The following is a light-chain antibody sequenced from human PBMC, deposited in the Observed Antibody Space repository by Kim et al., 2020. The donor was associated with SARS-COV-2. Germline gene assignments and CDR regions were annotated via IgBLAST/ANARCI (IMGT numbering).Light chain of an antibody. V-gene: IGKV3-15*01. CDR1: QSFSSN. J-gene: IGKJ2*01. CDR3: QQYNNWPYT. CDR2: GAS. Sequence: SVSPGERATLSCRASQSFSSNLAWYQQKPGQAPRLLIYGASTRATGIPARFSGSGSGTEFTLTISSLQSEDFAVYYCQQYNNWPYTFGQGTKLEI.